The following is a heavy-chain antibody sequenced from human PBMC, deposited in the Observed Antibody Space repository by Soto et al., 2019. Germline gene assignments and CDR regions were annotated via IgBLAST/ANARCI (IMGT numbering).Heavy chain of an antibody. D-gene: IGHD1-1*01. Sequence: QVQLVESGGGVVQPGRSLRLSCEGSGFTFRNHGMHWIRQSPGKGLEWLAVRWYDGSEKYYADSVKGRFTISRDHSQSALYLQMNSLKVEGTAMYYCARWSNNKVVDPWGQGTVVTVS. J-gene: IGHJ5*02. CDR3: ARWSNNKVVDP. CDR1: GFTFRNHG. CDR2: RWYDGSEK. V-gene: IGHV3-33*01.